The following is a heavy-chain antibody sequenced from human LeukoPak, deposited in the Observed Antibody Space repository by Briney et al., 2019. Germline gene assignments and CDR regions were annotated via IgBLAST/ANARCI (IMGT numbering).Heavy chain of an antibody. CDR1: GFTFSSYG. V-gene: IGHV3-33*01. CDR2: IWYDGSNK. CDR3: ARDKGASLGFDP. D-gene: IGHD3-16*01. Sequence: GKSLRLSCAASGFTFSSYGMHWVRQAPGKGLEWVAVIWYDGSNKYYADSVEGRFTISRDNSKNTLYLQMNSLRAEDTAVYYCARDKGASLGFDPWGQGTLVTVSS. J-gene: IGHJ5*02.